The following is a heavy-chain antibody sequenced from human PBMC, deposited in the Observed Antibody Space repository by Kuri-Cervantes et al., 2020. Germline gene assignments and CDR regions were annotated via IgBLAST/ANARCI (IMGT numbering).Heavy chain of an antibody. J-gene: IGHJ4*02. CDR2: ISSSGSTI. CDR3: ARDHSPVVTAIDY. CDR1: GFTFSDYY. Sequence: GGSLRLSCAASGFTFSDYYMSWIRQAPGKGLEWVSYISSSGSTIYYADSVKGRFTISRDNSKNTLYLQMNSLRAEDTAVYYCARDHSPVVTAIDYWGQGALVTVSS. D-gene: IGHD4-23*01. V-gene: IGHV3-11*04.